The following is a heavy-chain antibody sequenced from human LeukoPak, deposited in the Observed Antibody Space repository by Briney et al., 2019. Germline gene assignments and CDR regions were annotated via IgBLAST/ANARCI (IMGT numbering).Heavy chain of an antibody. Sequence: GASVNVSCKASGYTFTSYGISWVRQAPGQGLEWMGWISAYNGNTNYAQKLQGRVTMTTDTSTSTAYMELRSLRSDDTAVYYCARDLLAGRLYYDSSGSLARIDYWGQGTLVTVSS. CDR1: GYTFTSYG. CDR3: ARDLLAGRLYYDSSGSLARIDY. J-gene: IGHJ4*02. CDR2: ISAYNGNT. D-gene: IGHD3-22*01. V-gene: IGHV1-18*01.